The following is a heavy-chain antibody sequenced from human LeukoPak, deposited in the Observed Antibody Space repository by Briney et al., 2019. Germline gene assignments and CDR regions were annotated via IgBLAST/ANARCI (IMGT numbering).Heavy chain of an antibody. CDR2: ISYTGST. Sequence: NSSETLSLTCTVSGGSISPYFWSWIRQPPGKGLEWIGYISYTGSTNYNPSLKSRVTISVDTSKNQFSLKLSSVTAADTAVYYCARGRTVYKDFHPRVYYGMDVWGKGTTVTVSS. D-gene: IGHD2-8*01. CDR1: GGSISPYF. CDR3: ARGRTVYKDFHPRVYYGMDV. V-gene: IGHV4-59*12. J-gene: IGHJ6*04.